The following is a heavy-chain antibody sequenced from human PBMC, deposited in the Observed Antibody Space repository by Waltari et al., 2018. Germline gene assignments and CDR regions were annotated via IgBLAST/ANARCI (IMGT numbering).Heavy chain of an antibody. CDR1: GGTFSSYA. Sequence: QVQLVQSGAEVKKPGSSVKVSCKASGGTFSSYAISWVLQAPGQGLEWMGGIIPIFGTANYAQKFQGRVTITTNESTSTAYMELSSLRSEDTAVYYCAGPRAYDSSGYYYYWGQGTLVTVSS. CDR2: IIPIFGTA. D-gene: IGHD3-22*01. J-gene: IGHJ4*02. V-gene: IGHV1-69*05. CDR3: AGPRAYDSSGYYYY.